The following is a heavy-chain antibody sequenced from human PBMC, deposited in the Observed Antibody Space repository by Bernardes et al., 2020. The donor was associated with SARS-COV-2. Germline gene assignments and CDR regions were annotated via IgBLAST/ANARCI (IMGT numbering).Heavy chain of an antibody. J-gene: IGHJ4*02. D-gene: IGHD6-19*01. CDR3: AKDIYSSGWYYFDY. V-gene: IGHV3-23*01. CDR2: ISGGGGST. CDR1: GFTFSSYA. Sequence: VGSLRLSCAASGFTFSSYAMSWVRQAPGKGLEWVSAISGGGGSTYYADSVKGRFTISRDNSKSTLYLQMNSLRAEDTAVYYCAKDIYSSGWYYFDYWGQGTLVTVSS.